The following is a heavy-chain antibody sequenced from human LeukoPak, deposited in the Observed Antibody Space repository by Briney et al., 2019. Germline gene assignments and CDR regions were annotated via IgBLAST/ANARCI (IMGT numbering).Heavy chain of an antibody. CDR2: MNPDSGNT. D-gene: IGHD3-9*01. CDR3: ARGGAGGVRYFDWSHYYYMDV. J-gene: IGHJ6*03. V-gene: IGHV1-8*01. Sequence: ASVEVSCKASGYTFTSYDINWVRQATGQGLEWMGWMNPDSGNTGYAQKFQGRVTMTRNTSISTAYMELSSLRSEDTAVYYCARGGAGGVRYFDWSHYYYMDVWGKGTTVTISS. CDR1: GYTFTSYD.